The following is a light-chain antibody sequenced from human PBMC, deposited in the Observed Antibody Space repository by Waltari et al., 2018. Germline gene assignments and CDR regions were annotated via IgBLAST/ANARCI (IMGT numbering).Light chain of an antibody. CDR3: CSYAGRGTYV. CDR2: EVN. CDR1: TSDVGNYDL. Sequence: QSALTQPASVSGTPGQSITISCTGTTSDVGNYDLVSWYQQHPGKAPKLLIFEVNKRPSWFSSLFRGSKSVNTASLTIPGLQADDEADYYCCSYAGRGTYVFGSGTKVTVL. J-gene: IGLJ1*01. V-gene: IGLV2-23*02.